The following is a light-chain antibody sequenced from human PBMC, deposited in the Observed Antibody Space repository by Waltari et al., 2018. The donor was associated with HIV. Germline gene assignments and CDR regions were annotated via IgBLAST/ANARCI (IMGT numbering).Light chain of an antibody. CDR1: SSDVGSYDY. CDR3: SSYAGINPVI. CDR2: EVN. Sequence: QSALTQPPSASGSLGQSVTISCTGSSSDVGSYDYVSWYPKHPGKAPKLLIFEVNKRPSGVPDRFSGSKSGNTASLTVSGLQAEDEAEYSCSSYAGINPVIFGGGTTLTVL. J-gene: IGLJ2*01. V-gene: IGLV2-8*01.